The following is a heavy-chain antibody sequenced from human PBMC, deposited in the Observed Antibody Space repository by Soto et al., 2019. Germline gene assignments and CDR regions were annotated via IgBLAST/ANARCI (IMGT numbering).Heavy chain of an antibody. D-gene: IGHD6-19*01. V-gene: IGHV4-59*01. CDR2: IYYSGST. CDR3: ARASRQWLATTFDY. Sequence: QVQLQESGPGLVKPSETLSLTCTVSGGSISSYYWSWIRQPPGKGLEWIGYIYYSGSTNYNPSLKSRVTISVDTSKNQFSLKLSSVTAADTAVYYCARASRQWLATTFDYWGQGTLVTVSS. J-gene: IGHJ4*02. CDR1: GGSISSYY.